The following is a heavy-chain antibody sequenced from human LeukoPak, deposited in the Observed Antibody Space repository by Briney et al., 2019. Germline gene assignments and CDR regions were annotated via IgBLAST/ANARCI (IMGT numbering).Heavy chain of an antibody. CDR3: ARDSPVNYGDYDPYNWFDP. CDR2: INPNSGGT. Sequence: ASVKVSCKASGYTFTGYYMHWVRQAPGQGLEWMGWINPNSGGTNYAQKFQGRVTMTRDTSISTAYMELSRLRSDDTAVYYCARDSPVNYGDYDPYNWFDPWGQGTLVTVSS. D-gene: IGHD4-17*01. CDR1: GYTFTGYY. J-gene: IGHJ5*02. V-gene: IGHV1-2*02.